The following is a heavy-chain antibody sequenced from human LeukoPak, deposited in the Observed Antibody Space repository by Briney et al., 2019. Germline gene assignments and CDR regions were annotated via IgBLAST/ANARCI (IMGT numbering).Heavy chain of an antibody. CDR2: IYYTGST. D-gene: IGHD6-19*01. J-gene: IGHJ4*02. Sequence: PSETLSLTCTVSGGSISSHYWSWIRQPPGKGLEWIGCIYYTGSTNYNPSLKSRVTISVDTSKNQFSLKLSSVTAADTAVYYCATGRAYSSVDYWGQGTLVTVSS. V-gene: IGHV4-59*11. CDR1: GGSISSHY. CDR3: ATGRAYSSVDY.